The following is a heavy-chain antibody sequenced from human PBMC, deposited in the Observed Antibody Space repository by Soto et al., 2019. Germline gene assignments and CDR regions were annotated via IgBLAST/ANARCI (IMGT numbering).Heavy chain of an antibody. J-gene: IGHJ4*02. CDR3: ARDVLYSTSRIDS. D-gene: IGHD6-6*01. V-gene: IGHV4-30-4*01. CDR1: GGSISSGDYY. Sequence: QVQLQESGPGLVKPSQTLSLTCTVSGGSISSGDYYWSWIRQPPGKGLEWIGYIYYSGSTYYTPSPRGRVTISVDTSKNQFSLKLGSVTAADTAVYYCARDVLYSTSRIDSWGQGTLVTVSS. CDR2: IYYSGST.